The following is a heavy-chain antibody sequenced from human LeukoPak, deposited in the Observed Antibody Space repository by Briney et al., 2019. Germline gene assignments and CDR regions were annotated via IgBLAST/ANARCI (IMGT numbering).Heavy chain of an antibody. V-gene: IGHV3-21*01. CDR1: GFTFSSYS. Sequence: PGGSLRLSCAASGFTFSSYSMNWVRQAPGKGLEWVSSISSSSSYIYYADSVKGRFTISRDNAENSLYLQMNSLRDEDTAVYYCARTAAGTYYYYYMDVWGKGTTVTVSS. CDR2: ISSSSSYI. D-gene: IGHD6-13*01. CDR3: ARTAAGTYYYYYMDV. J-gene: IGHJ6*03.